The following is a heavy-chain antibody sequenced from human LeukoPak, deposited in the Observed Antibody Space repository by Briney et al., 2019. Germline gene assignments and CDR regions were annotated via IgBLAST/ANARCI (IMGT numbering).Heavy chain of an antibody. J-gene: IGHJ4*02. CDR2: ISSSSSYI. CDR3: AKAPVTTCSGAYCYPFDY. D-gene: IGHD2-21*01. Sequence: GGSLRLSCAASGFTFSSYSMNWVRQAPGKGLEWVSSISSSSSYIYYADSVKGRFTISRDNAKNSLYLQMNSLRAEDTAVYYCAKAPVTTCSGAYCYPFDYWGQGTLVTVSS. V-gene: IGHV3-21*01. CDR1: GFTFSSYS.